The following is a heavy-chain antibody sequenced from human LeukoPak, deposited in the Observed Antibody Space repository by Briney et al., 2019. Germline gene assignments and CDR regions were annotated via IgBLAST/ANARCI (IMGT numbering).Heavy chain of an antibody. CDR1: GFTFSSYA. CDR3: AKSPGSVIFRGDY. V-gene: IGHV3-30-3*02. CDR2: ISYDGSNK. Sequence: GGSLGLSCAASGFTFSSYAMHWVRQAPGKGLEWVAVISYDGSNKYYADSVKGRFTISRDNSKNTLYLQMNSLRTEDTAVYYCAKSPGSVIFRGDYWGQGTLVTVSS. J-gene: IGHJ4*02. D-gene: IGHD5/OR15-5a*01.